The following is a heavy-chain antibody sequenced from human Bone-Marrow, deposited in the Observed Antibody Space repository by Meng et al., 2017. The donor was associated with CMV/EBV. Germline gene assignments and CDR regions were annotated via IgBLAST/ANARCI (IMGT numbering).Heavy chain of an antibody. V-gene: IGHV4-59*12. D-gene: IGHD2-2*01. CDR2: IYYTGTT. J-gene: IGHJ5*02. CDR1: GGSFGSFY. CDR3: ARYCSSTSCYGFDP. Sequence: GSLRLSCTVSGGSFGSFYGNWFRQPPGKGLEWIGYIYYTGTTVSNPSLRSRVTISIDTSRNQFSLKLSSVTAADTAVYYCARYCSSTSCYGFDPWGQGTLVTVSS.